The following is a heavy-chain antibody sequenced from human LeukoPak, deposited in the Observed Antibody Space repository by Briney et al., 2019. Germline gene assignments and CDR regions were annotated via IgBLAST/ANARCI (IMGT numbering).Heavy chain of an antibody. V-gene: IGHV3-74*01. CDR2: INTDGAVT. CDR3: ATKQWLAPPPDS. D-gene: IGHD6-19*01. J-gene: IGHJ4*02. Sequence: PGGSLRLSCAAPRFTLSEYLMRSVPDAPGEGLESGSRINTDGAVTNYAHSLKGRFTLSTDNADNTMFLQMNSVRDEDTAVYYCATKQWLAPPPDSWGQGTPVTVSS. CDR1: RFTLSEYL.